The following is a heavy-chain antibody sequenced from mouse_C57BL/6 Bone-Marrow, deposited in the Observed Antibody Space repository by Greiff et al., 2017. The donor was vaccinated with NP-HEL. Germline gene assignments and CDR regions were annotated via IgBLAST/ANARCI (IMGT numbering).Heavy chain of an antibody. Sequence: EVKLMESGGGLVQPGESLKLSCESNEYEFPSHDMSWVRKTPEKRLELVAAINSDGGSTYYPETMERRFIISRDNTKKTLYLQMSSLRSEDTALYYCAYYYGSSYYFDYWGQGTTLTVSS. CDR2: INSDGGST. D-gene: IGHD1-1*01. J-gene: IGHJ2*01. V-gene: IGHV5-2*01. CDR1: EYEFPSHD. CDR3: AYYYGSSYYFDY.